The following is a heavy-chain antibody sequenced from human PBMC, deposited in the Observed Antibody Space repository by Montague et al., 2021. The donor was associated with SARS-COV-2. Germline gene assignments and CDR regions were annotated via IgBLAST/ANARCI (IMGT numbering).Heavy chain of an antibody. J-gene: IGHJ6*02. CDR2: IYTSGTT. D-gene: IGHD3-10*01. CDR3: AGGSGLIHFYNSGMDV. CDR1: GGSISSYY. V-gene: IGHV4-4*07. Sequence: SETLSLTCTVSGGSISSYYWSWVRQPAGKGLEWIGRIYTSGTTNYNPSLKSRVTMSVDTSKNQFSLKLSSVTAADTAVYYCAGGSGLIHFYNSGMDVWGQGTTVTVSS.